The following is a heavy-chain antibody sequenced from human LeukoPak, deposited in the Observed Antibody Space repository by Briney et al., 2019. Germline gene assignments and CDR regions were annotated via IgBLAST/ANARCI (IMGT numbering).Heavy chain of an antibody. CDR2: ISYSGTT. J-gene: IGHJ6*03. CDR1: GGSISSRPYY. D-gene: IGHD6-6*01. Sequence: SETLSPTCTVSGGSISSRPYYWGWVRQPPGKGLEWIGTISYSGTTYYNPSLKSRVTISVDTSKNQFSLKLSSVTAADTAVYYCARGLAARPYYYYYYYMDVWGKGTTVTVSS. V-gene: IGHV4-39*07. CDR3: ARGLAARPYYYYYYYMDV.